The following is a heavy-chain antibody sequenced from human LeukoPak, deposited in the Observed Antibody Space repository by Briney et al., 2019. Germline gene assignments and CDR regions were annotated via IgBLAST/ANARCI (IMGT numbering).Heavy chain of an antibody. D-gene: IGHD1-14*01. CDR1: GFTFDDYA. Sequence: PGGSLRLSCAASGFTFDDYAMHWVRQAPGKGLEWVSGISWNSGSIGYADSVKGRFTISRDNAKNSLYLQMNSLRAEDTALYYCAKDRFALAEDAFDIWGQGTMVTVSS. V-gene: IGHV3-9*01. J-gene: IGHJ3*02. CDR2: ISWNSGSI. CDR3: AKDRFALAEDAFDI.